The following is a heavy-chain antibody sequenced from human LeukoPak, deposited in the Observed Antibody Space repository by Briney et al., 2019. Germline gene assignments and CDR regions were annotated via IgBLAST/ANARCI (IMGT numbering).Heavy chain of an antibody. J-gene: IGHJ4*02. CDR2: INYSGRT. CDR1: GGSISSYY. D-gene: IGHD3-10*01. Sequence: SETLSTTCSDPGGSISSYYWSWIRQPPGQGLGRIGYINYSGRTHYKPSLKSLVTISIGTSKNQFPLTLSPVTAAGAAVYYCGRLGDGVDYWGQGTLVSVSS. CDR3: GRLGDGVDY. V-gene: IGHV4-59*08.